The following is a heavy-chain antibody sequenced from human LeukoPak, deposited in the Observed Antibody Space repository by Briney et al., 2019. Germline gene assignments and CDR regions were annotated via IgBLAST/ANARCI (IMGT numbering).Heavy chain of an antibody. CDR3: ARDGEVGAIDY. CDR2: IYSGGST. J-gene: IGHJ4*02. D-gene: IGHD1-26*01. Sequence: PGGSLRLSCAASGFTFGSYSMNWVRQAPGKGLEWVSVIYSGGSTYYADSVKGRFTISRDNSKNTLYLQMNSLRAEDTAVYYCARDGEVGAIDYWGQGTLVTVSS. V-gene: IGHV3-53*01. CDR1: GFTFGSYS.